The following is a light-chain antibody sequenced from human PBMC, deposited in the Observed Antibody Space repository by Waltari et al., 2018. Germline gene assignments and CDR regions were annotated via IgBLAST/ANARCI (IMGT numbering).Light chain of an antibody. CDR3: SSYAGSFVV. CDR2: EVT. Sequence: QSALTQPPSASGSPGQSVTISCTGTSSDVSGSNYVSWYQQHPGKAPKLMIYEVTKRPSGVPDRFSGSKSGNTASLTVSGLQAEDEADYYCSSYAGSFVVFGGGTKLTVL. J-gene: IGLJ2*01. CDR1: SSDVSGSNY. V-gene: IGLV2-8*01.